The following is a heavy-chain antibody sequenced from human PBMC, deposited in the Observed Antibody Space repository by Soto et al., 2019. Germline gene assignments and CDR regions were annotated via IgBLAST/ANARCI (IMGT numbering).Heavy chain of an antibody. D-gene: IGHD2-21*01. CDR1: GFTFRNFV. V-gene: IGHV3-23*01. CDR2: IRATGGET. Sequence: EVQLLESGGGMVQPGGSLRVSCAASGFTFRNFVMSWVRQAPGKGLVWVSAIRATGGETFYADSVKGRFTISRDNSKNTLYLQMNSLRDEDTALYFCAQDRGWGVVSPSHDYWGPGTLVTVSS. J-gene: IGHJ4*02. CDR3: AQDRGWGVVSPSHDY.